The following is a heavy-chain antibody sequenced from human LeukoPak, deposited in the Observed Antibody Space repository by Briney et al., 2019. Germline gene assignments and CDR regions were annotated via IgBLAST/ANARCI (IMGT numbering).Heavy chain of an antibody. CDR1: GFTFSSYG. D-gene: IGHD6-13*01. CDR3: AKKEQPSYLDY. Sequence: GGSLRLSCAASGFTFSSYGMHWVRQAPGKGLEWVAVIWYDGSNKYYADSVKGRFTISRDNSKNTLYLQMNSLRAEDTAVYYCAKKEQPSYLDYWGQGTLVTVSS. CDR2: IWYDGSNK. J-gene: IGHJ4*02. V-gene: IGHV3-33*06.